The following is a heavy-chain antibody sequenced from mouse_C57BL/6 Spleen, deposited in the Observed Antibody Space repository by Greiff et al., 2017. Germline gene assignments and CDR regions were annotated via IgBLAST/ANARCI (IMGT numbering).Heavy chain of an antibody. J-gene: IGHJ2*01. CDR2: IDPETGGT. CDR1: GYTFTDYE. CDR3: TSPDFDY. Sequence: QVQLQQSGAELVRPGASVTLSCKASGYTFTDYEMHWVKQTPVHGLEWIGAIDPETGGTAYNQKFKGKAILTADKSSSTAYMELHGLTSEYSAVYYCTSPDFDYGGQGTTLTVSS. V-gene: IGHV1-15*01.